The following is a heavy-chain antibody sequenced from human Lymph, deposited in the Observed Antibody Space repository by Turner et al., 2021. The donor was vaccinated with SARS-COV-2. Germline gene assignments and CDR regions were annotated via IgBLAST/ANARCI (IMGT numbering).Heavy chain of an antibody. J-gene: IGHJ4*02. V-gene: IGHV3-30-3*01. D-gene: IGHD3-10*01. CDR1: GFIFNNYP. Sequence: QVQLVESGGGVVQPGRSLRLSCAASGFIFNNYPMHWVRQAPGKGLEWVPVISYDGSNKDYADSVKGRFTISRDNSKNTLYLQMNSLRAEDTAVYYCARDSSGSGTLDYWGQGTLVTVSS. CDR2: ISYDGSNK. CDR3: ARDSSGSGTLDY.